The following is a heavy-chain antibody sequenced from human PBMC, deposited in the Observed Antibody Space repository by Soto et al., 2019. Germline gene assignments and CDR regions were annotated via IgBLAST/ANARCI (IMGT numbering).Heavy chain of an antibody. D-gene: IGHD3-16*01. CDR2: INHSGST. CDR1: GGSFSAYY. V-gene: IGHV4-34*01. J-gene: IGHJ4*02. CDR3: ARTTAFVSGTYPPAHFDY. Sequence: PSETLSLTCAVYGGSFSAYYWSWIRQSPGKGLEWIGEINHSGSTNYTPSLKTRVTISVDTSKNQLSLKLSSVTAADTAVYYCARTTAFVSGTYPPAHFDYWGQGTRVTV.